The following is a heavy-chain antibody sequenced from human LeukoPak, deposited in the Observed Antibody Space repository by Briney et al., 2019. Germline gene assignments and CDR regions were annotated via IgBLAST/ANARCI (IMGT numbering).Heavy chain of an antibody. D-gene: IGHD3-22*01. CDR1: GFTFSSHW. CDR2: IKQDGSDK. J-gene: IGHJ3*02. CDR3: ARDGEVEDSSGTEI. V-gene: IGHV3-7*03. Sequence: QPGGSLRLSCAASGFTFSSHWMSWVRPAPGKGLEWVANIKQDGSDKYYVDSVKGRFTISRDNAKNSLYLQMNSLRAEDTAVYYCARDGEVEDSSGTEIWGQGIMVTVSS.